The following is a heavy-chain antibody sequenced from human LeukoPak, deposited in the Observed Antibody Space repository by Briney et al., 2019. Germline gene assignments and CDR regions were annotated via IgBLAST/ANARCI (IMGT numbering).Heavy chain of an antibody. J-gene: IGHJ4*02. CDR3: AKDRGSVAVAGSGEYYFDY. Sequence: GGSLRLSCAASGFTFTSYSMNWVRQAPGKGLEWVSTISGGGGSTYYADSVKGRFTISRDNSKNTLYLQMNSLRAEDTAVYYCAKDRGSVAVAGSGEYYFDYWGQGTLVTVSS. CDR1: GFTFTSYS. V-gene: IGHV3-23*01. CDR2: ISGGGGST. D-gene: IGHD6-19*01.